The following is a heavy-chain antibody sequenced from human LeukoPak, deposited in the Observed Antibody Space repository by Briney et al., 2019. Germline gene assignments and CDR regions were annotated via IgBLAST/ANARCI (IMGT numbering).Heavy chain of an antibody. D-gene: IGHD5-12*01. CDR2: IYYTGST. Sequence: SETLSLTCTVSGGSVSSYSYYWGWIRQPPGKGLEWIGSIYYTGSTHYHPSLKSRVTISVDTSKNQYSLKLTSVTAGDTALYYCARHKAYDRVDAFDVWGQGTMITVSS. V-gene: IGHV4-39*01. J-gene: IGHJ3*01. CDR1: GGSVSSYSYY. CDR3: ARHKAYDRVDAFDV.